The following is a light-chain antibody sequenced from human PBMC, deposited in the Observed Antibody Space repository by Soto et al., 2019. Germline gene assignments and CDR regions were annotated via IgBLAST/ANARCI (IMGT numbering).Light chain of an antibody. CDR2: GAS. CDR1: QSVNSN. V-gene: IGKV3-15*01. J-gene: IGKJ2*01. Sequence: EILMTQSPTIVSVSPGERATLSCRASQSVNSNLAWYQQKPGQAPRLLISGASTRAPGIAARFSGSGSGTNFTLSISGLQSADFAVYYCQQYNDWPLYTFGQGTKLEIK. CDR3: QQYNDWPLYT.